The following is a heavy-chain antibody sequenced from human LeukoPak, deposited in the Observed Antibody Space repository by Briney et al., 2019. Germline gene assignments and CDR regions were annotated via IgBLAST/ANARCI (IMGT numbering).Heavy chain of an antibody. J-gene: IGHJ4*02. CDR2: INHSGST. D-gene: IGHD2-2*01. Sequence: PSETLSLTCAVYGGSFSGYYWSWIRQPPGKGLEWIGEINHSGSTNYNPSLKSRVTISVDTSKNQFSLKLSSVTAADTAVYYCARSRKDIVVVPAAIFNYWGQGTLVTVSS. V-gene: IGHV4-34*01. CDR1: GGSFSGYY. CDR3: ARSRKDIVVVPAAIFNY.